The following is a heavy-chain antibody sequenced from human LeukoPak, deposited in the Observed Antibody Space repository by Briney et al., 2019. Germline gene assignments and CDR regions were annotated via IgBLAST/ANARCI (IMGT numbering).Heavy chain of an antibody. CDR3: ARDKFIGFDY. V-gene: IGHV4-59*01. CDR1: GGSISSYY. J-gene: IGHJ4*02. Sequence: SETLSLTCTVSGGSISSYYWSWIRQPPGKGLEWIGYIYYSGSTNYNPSLKSRVTISVDASKNQFSLKLSSVTAADTAVYYCARDKFIGFDYWGQGTLVTVSS. CDR2: IYYSGST. D-gene: IGHD3-16*02.